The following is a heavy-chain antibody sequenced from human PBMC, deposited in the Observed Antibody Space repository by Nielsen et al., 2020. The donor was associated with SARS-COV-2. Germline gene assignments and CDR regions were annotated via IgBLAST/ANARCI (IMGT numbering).Heavy chain of an antibody. CDR2: ISGSGGRT. Sequence: GGSLRLSCAASGFTFSSYSMNWVRQAPGKGPEWVSGISGSGGRTYYADSVKARLTISRDNSKNTLYLEMNNLRAEDTARYYCAKARAVTIVGMIMDFDYWGQGTQVTVSS. D-gene: IGHD3-3*01. J-gene: IGHJ4*02. V-gene: IGHV3-23*01. CDR1: GFTFSSYS. CDR3: AKARAVTIVGMIMDFDY.